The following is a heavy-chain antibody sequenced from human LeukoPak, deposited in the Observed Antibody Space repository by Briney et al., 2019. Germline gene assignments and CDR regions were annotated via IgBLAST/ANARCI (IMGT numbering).Heavy chain of an antibody. CDR2: INHSGST. J-gene: IGHJ4*02. Sequence: PWETLSLTCAVYGGSFSGYYWSWIRQPPGKGLEWIGEINHSGSTNSNPSLKSRVTISVDTSKNQFSLKLSSVTAADTAVYYCARGHPEPFDYWGQGTLVPVSS. CDR1: GGSFSGYY. CDR3: ARGHPEPFDY. V-gene: IGHV4-34*01.